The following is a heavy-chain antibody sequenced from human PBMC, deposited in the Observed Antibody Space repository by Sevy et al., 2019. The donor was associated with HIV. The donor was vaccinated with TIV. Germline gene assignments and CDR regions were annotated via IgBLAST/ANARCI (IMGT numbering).Heavy chain of an antibody. CDR1: GGSISNYY. Sequence: SETLSLTCTVSGGSISNYYWNWIRQPPGKGLEWIGYIYYSGSTNYNPSLKSRVTISVDTSKNQFSLRLGSVTAADTAVYYCARVGSAAAGTWYFDYWGQGTLVTVSS. CDR2: IYYSGST. J-gene: IGHJ4*02. V-gene: IGHV4-59*01. CDR3: ARVGSAAAGTWYFDY. D-gene: IGHD6-13*01.